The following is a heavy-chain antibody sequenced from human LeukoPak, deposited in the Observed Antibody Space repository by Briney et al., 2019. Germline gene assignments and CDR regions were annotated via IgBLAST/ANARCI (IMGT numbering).Heavy chain of an antibody. Sequence: GGSLRLSCAASGFTFSNYWMHWVRQAPGKGLVWVSDIQPDGSSTSYADSVKGRFTISRDNAQNTLYLQMNSLRADDTAVYYCARGTMAAAGIAYWGQGTLVTVSS. CDR2: IQPDGSST. V-gene: IGHV3-74*01. CDR1: GFTFSNYW. CDR3: ARGTMAAAGIAY. D-gene: IGHD6-13*01. J-gene: IGHJ4*02.